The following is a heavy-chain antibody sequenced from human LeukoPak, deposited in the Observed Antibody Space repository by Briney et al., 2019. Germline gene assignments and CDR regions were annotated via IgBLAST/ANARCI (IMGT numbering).Heavy chain of an antibody. V-gene: IGHV3-7*01. CDR3: ATYTHWVAGDV. D-gene: IGHD7-27*01. CDR1: GCTFSDSW. Sequence: GGSLRLSCAASGCTFSDSWMSWVRQAPGKGLEWVADMNQDGSAKDYVDSVKGRFTISRDNARNSLYLQMSSLRAEDTAVYYCATYTHWVAGDVWGQGTTVTVSS. CDR2: MNQDGSAK. J-gene: IGHJ6*02.